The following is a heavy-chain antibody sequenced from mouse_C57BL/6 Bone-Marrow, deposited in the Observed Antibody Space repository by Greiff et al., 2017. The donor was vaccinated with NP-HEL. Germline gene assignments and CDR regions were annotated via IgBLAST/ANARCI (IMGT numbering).Heavy chain of an antibody. V-gene: IGHV1-63*01. CDR3: ARGLDSSGYEYAMDY. Sequence: VQRVESGAELVRPGTSVKMSCKASGYTFTNYWIGWAKQRPGHGLEWIGDIYPGGGYTNYNEKFKGKATLTADKSSSTAYMQFSSLTSEDSAIYYCARGLDSSGYEYAMDYWGQGTSVTVSS. D-gene: IGHD3-2*02. J-gene: IGHJ4*01. CDR2: IYPGGGYT. CDR1: GYTFTNYW.